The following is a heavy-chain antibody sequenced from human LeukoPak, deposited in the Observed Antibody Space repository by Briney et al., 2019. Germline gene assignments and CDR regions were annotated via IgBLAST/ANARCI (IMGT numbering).Heavy chain of an antibody. J-gene: IGHJ3*02. CDR3: ARSARGAPDAFDI. CDR1: GGSISSYY. Sequence: PSETLSLTCTVSGGSISSYYWSWIRQPPGKGLEWTGYIYYSGSTNYNPSLKSRVTISVDTSKNQFSLKLSSVTAADTAVYHCARSARGAPDAFDIWGQGTMVTVSS. D-gene: IGHD4-17*01. CDR2: IYYSGST. V-gene: IGHV4-59*01.